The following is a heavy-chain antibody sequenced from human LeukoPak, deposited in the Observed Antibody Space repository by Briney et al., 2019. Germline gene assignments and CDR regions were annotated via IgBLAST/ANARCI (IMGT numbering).Heavy chain of an antibody. CDR3: ARVEDIVATFASDY. J-gene: IGHJ4*02. V-gene: IGHV1-18*01. Sequence: ASVKVSCKASGYTFTSYGISWVRQAPGQGLEWMGWISAYNGNTNYAQKLQGRVTMTTDTSTSTAYMELRSLRSDDTAVYYCARVEDIVATFASDYWGQGTLVTVSS. CDR2: ISAYNGNT. D-gene: IGHD5-12*01. CDR1: GYTFTSYG.